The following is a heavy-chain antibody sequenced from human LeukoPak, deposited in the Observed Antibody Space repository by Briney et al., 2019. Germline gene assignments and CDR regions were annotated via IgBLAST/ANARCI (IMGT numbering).Heavy chain of an antibody. CDR2: ISYDGSNK. D-gene: IGHD2-2*01. CDR3: AGDGPAPRGIDY. J-gene: IGHJ4*02. CDR1: GFTFSSYG. Sequence: PGGSLRLSCVASGFTFSSYGMHWVRQAPGKGLEWVAVISYDGSNKYYPDSVKGRFTISRDNSKNTLYLQMNSLRAEDTAVYYCAGDGPAPRGIDYWGQGTLVTVSS. V-gene: IGHV3-30*03.